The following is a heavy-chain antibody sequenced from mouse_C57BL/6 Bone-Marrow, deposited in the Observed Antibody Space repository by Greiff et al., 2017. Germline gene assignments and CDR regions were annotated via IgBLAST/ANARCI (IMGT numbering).Heavy chain of an antibody. CDR1: GFNIKDDY. Sequence: LVESGAELVRPGASVKLSCTASGFNIKDDYMHWVKQRPEQGLEWIGWIDPENGDTEYASKFQGKATITADTSSNTAYLQLSSLTSEDTAVYYCTNERLAYWGQGTTLTVSS. CDR3: TNERLAY. D-gene: IGHD1-2*01. J-gene: IGHJ2*01. V-gene: IGHV14-4*01. CDR2: IDPENGDT.